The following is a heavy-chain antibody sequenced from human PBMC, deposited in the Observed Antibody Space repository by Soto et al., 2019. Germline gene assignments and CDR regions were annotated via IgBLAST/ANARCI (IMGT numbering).Heavy chain of an antibody. CDR2: LYTGTDT. V-gene: IGHV3-53*01. Sequence: LRVSCAASGFTVSSSYLTWVRQAPGKGLEWVAILYTGTDTVYADSVKGRFTISRDSSKNTLYLQMHSLRAEDTAMYFCARSRYTGTYSGTFLDYWGQGSLVTVSS. CDR3: ARSRYTGTYSGTFLDY. CDR1: GFTVSSSY. D-gene: IGHD1-26*01. J-gene: IGHJ4*02.